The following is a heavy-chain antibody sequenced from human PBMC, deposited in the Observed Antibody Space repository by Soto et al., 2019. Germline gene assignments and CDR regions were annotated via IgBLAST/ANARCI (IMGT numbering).Heavy chain of an antibody. CDR3: AKDTSKYSSNWPAYYGLNV. V-gene: IGHV3-30*18. D-gene: IGHD6-13*01. J-gene: IGHJ6*02. Sequence: GGSLRLSCAASGFTFCNFGMNWVRQAPGKGLEWVAFISLDGSSKYYVDSVKGRLIISRDNAKNTLSLQMNSPKAEDTAVYYCAKDTSKYSSNWPAYYGLNVWGQGTTVTVSS. CDR2: ISLDGSSK. CDR1: GFTFCNFG.